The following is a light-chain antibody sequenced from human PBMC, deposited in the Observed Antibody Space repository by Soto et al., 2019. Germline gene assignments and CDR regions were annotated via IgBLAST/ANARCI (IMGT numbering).Light chain of an antibody. CDR1: QPSSIY. CDR3: QQSHTIPDT. CDR2: ASS. Sequence: DIQMTQSPSSLSASVGDRVTISCRASQPSSIYINWYQQTPGKAPKLLIYASSNLHGGVPSRFSGSGSGTHFTLTIISLQPEDVATYSCQQSHTIPDTFGQGTRLESK. J-gene: IGKJ5*01. V-gene: IGKV1-39*01.